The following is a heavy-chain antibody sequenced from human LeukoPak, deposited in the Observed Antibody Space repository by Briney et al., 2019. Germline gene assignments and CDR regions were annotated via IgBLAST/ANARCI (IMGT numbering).Heavy chain of an antibody. CDR2: MNPNSGNT. Sequence: ASVKVSCKASGYTFTSQDIDGVRQATGQGVEGMGWMNPNSGNTGYSQKFQGRATMTRTTSTRTAYLELSSLRSDDTALYYCARGAGHCTSTTSYLDYYSGLDVCAQGTTVTVSS. D-gene: IGHD2-2*01. V-gene: IGHV1-8*01. J-gene: IGHJ6*02. CDR3: ARGAGHCTSTTSYLDYYSGLDV. CDR1: GYTFTSQD.